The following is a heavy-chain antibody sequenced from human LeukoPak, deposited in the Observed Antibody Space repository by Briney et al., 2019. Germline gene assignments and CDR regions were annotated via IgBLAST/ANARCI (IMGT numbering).Heavy chain of an antibody. CDR1: GYTFTNYA. CDR2: INAGNGNT. CDR3: ARTGLCSSTSCYEIDAFDI. D-gene: IGHD2-2*01. V-gene: IGHV1-3*01. Sequence: ASVTVSGKSSGYTFTNYAMHWVRQAPGQRFEWMGWINAGNGNTKYSQKFQGRVTITRDTSASTAYMELSSLRSEDTAVYYCARTGLCSSTSCYEIDAFDIWGQGTMVTVSS. J-gene: IGHJ3*02.